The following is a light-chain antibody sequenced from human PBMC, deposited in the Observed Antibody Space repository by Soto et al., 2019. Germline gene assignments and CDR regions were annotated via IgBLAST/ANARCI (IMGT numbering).Light chain of an antibody. CDR3: QQSYSTPFT. CDR2: AAS. J-gene: IGKJ3*01. Sequence: DIQMTQSPSSLSASVGDRVTITCRASQSISSYLNWYQQKPGKAPKLLIYAASNLQSGVPSRFGGSGSGTDFTLTISSLQPEDFATYYCQQSYSTPFTFGPGTKVDIK. CDR1: QSISSY. V-gene: IGKV1-39*01.